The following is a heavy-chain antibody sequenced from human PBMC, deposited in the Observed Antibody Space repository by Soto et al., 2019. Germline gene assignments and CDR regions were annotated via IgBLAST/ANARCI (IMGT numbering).Heavy chain of an antibody. J-gene: IGHJ4*02. V-gene: IGHV5-51*03. D-gene: IGHD6-13*01. CDR3: TRREQQVGIDY. Sequence: EVQLVQSRAEVKKPGESLKISCKGSGYSFSSYWIGWVRQMPGKGLEWMGIIYPGDSDTRYRPSFQGQVTISADKSSSTAYLQWSSLKASDTAMYYCTRREQQVGIDYWGQGTLVTVSS. CDR1: GYSFSSYW. CDR2: IYPGDSDT.